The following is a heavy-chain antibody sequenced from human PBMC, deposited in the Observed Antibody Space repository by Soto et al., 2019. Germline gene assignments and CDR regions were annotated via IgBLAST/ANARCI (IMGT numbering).Heavy chain of an antibody. D-gene: IGHD3-10*01. Sequence: SGPTLVNPTQTLTLTCTFSGFSLSTTGVGVGWIRQPPRKALEWLALIYWDDDKRYSPSLKSRLTVTKDTSKNQVVLTMTNMDPVDTATYYCAQGRPYYYGSGSYWVYWGQGTLVTVSS. V-gene: IGHV2-5*02. CDR1: GFSLSTTGVG. CDR3: AQGRPYYYGSGSYWVY. CDR2: IYWDDDK. J-gene: IGHJ4*02.